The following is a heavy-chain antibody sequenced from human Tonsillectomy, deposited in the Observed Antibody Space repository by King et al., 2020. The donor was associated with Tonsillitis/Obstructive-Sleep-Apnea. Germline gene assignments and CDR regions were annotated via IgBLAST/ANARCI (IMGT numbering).Heavy chain of an antibody. V-gene: IGHV3-33*01. CDR2: IWYDGSNK. CDR3: ARAGVPMYYYYYYMDV. J-gene: IGHJ6*03. CDR1: GFTFSSYG. Sequence: VQLVESGGGVVQPGRSLRLSCAASGFTFSSYGMHWVRQAPGKGLEWVAVIWYDGSNKYYADSGKGRFTISRDNSQNTLYLQMNSLRAEDTAVYYCARAGVPMYYYYYYMDVWGKGPTVTVSS. D-gene: IGHD2-2*01.